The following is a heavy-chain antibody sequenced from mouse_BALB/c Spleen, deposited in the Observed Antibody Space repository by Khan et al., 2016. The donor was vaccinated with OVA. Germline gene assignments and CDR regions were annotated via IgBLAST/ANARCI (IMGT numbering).Heavy chain of an antibody. CDR2: INPYNGGT. V-gene: IGHV1-18*01. J-gene: IGHJ3*01. CDR1: GYSFTGYT. CDR3: AREGYRYDGAWFAY. Sequence: VHVKQSGPELVKPGASMKISCKASGYSFTGYTMNWVKQSHGKNLEWIGLINPYNGGTSYNQKFKGKATLTVDKSSSTAYMELLSLTSEDSAVYYCAREGYRYDGAWFAYWGQGTLVTVSA. D-gene: IGHD2-14*01.